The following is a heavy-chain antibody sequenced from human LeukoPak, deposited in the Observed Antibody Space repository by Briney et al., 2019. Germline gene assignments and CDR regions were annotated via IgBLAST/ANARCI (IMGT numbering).Heavy chain of an antibody. Sequence: ASVKVSCKASGYTFTVYYMHWVRQAPGQGLEWMGWINPNSGGTNYAQKFQGRVTMTRDTSISTAYMELSRLRSDDTAVYYCARDLWFGELTFDYWGQGTLVTVSS. V-gene: IGHV1-2*02. CDR3: ARDLWFGELTFDY. CDR2: INPNSGGT. D-gene: IGHD3-10*01. J-gene: IGHJ4*02. CDR1: GYTFTVYY.